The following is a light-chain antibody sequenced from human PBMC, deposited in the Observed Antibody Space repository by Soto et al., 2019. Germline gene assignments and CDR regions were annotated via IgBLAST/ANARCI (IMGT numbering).Light chain of an antibody. CDR1: QGIRND. J-gene: IGKJ2*01. V-gene: IGKV1-6*01. CDR3: LQDYNYPLYT. Sequence: AIQMTQSPSSLSASVGDRVTITCRASQGIRNDLGWYHQKPGKAPKLLIYAASSLQSGVPSGFSGSGSGTDFTLTVSSLQPEDFATYYCLQDYNYPLYTFGQGTKLEIK. CDR2: AAS.